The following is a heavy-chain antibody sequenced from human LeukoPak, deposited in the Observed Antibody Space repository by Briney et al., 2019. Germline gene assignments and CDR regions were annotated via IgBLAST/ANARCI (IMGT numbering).Heavy chain of an antibody. J-gene: IGHJ6*03. V-gene: IGHV4-59*08. CDR3: AAAVAGSDNYYYMDV. Sequence: SETLSLTCTVPGGSISSYYWSWIRQPPGKGLEWIGYIYYSGSTNYNPSLKSRVTISVDTSKNQFSLKLSSVTAADTALYYCAAAVAGSDNYYYMDVWGKGTTVTVSS. CDR2: IYYSGST. D-gene: IGHD6-19*01. CDR1: GGSISSYY.